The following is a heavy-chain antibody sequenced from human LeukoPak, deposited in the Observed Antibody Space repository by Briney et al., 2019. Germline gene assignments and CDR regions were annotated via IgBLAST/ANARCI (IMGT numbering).Heavy chain of an antibody. CDR2: INPSGGST. V-gene: IGHV1-46*01. CDR1: GYTFTSYY. Sequence: ASVKVSCKASGYTFTSYYMHWVRPAPGQGLEWMGIINPSGGSTSYAQKFQGRVTMTRDTSTSTVYMELSSLRSEDTAVYYCARALRIYSHGSLPDAFDIWGQGTMVTVSS. CDR3: ARALRIYSHGSLPDAFDI. J-gene: IGHJ3*02. D-gene: IGHD5-18*01.